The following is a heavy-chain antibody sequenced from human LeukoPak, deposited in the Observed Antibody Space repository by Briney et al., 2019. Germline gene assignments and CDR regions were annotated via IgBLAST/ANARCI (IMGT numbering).Heavy chain of an antibody. Sequence: GGSLRLSCAASAFTFRSYAMNWVRQAPGKGLEWVAVIWYDGSNKYYADSVKGRFTISRDNSKNTLYLQMNSLRAEDTAVYYCAREVVIAFTDWGQGTLVTVSS. CDR2: IWYDGSNK. V-gene: IGHV3-33*08. D-gene: IGHD3-22*01. J-gene: IGHJ4*02. CDR3: AREVVIAFTD. CDR1: AFTFRSYA.